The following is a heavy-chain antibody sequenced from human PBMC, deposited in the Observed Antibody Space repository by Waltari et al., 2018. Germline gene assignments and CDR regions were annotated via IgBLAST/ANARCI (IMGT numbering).Heavy chain of an antibody. Sequence: QVQLVESGGGVVQPGRSLRLSCAASGFNFDSYSIHWVRQAAGKGLGWVAVVSYDGSIEHYAASVTGRFYISRDNSKKTLYLQMNSLRGEDTAIYYCARGDVFFLSSRPFDYWGLGALVTVSS. CDR2: VSYDGSIE. D-gene: IGHD6-6*01. V-gene: IGHV3-30*04. J-gene: IGHJ4*02. CDR1: GFNFDSYS. CDR3: ARGDVFFLSSRPFDY.